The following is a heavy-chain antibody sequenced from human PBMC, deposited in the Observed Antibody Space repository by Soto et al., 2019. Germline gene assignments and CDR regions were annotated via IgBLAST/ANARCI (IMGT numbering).Heavy chain of an antibody. CDR2: IIPIFGTA. CDR3: ASSDNVVRGDTPYYYYGMDV. J-gene: IGHJ6*02. Sequence: GASVKVSCKASGGTFSSYAISWVRQAPGQGLEWMGGIIPIFGTANYAQKFQGRVTITADECTSTAYMELSSLRSDDTAFYYCASSDNVVRGDTPYYYYGMDVWGQGTTVTVSS. V-gene: IGHV1-69*13. D-gene: IGHD3-10*01. CDR1: GGTFSSYA.